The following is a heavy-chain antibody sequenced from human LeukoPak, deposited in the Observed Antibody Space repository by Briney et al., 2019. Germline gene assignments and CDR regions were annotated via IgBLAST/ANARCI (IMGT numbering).Heavy chain of an antibody. CDR1: GFTFSSYS. V-gene: IGHV3-48*01. J-gene: IGHJ3*02. Sequence: GGSLRLSCAASGFTFSSYSMNWVRQAPGKGLEWVSYISSSSSTIYYADSVKGRFIISRDNAKNSLYLQMNSLRVEDTAVYYCARRSGGAFDIWGQGTMVTVSS. CDR2: ISSSSSTI. CDR3: ARRSGGAFDI. D-gene: IGHD3-16*01.